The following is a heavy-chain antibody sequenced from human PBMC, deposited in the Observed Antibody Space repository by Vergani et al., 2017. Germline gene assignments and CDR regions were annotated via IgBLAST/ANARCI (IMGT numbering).Heavy chain of an antibody. CDR2: IYYSGST. V-gene: IGHV4-59*01. Sequence: QVQLQESGPGLVKPSETLSLTCTVSGGSISSYYWSWIRQPPGKGLEWIGYIYYSGSTNYNPSLKSRVTISVDTSKNQFSLKLSSVTAADTAVYYCARPHGDILPPDPRRLDYWGQGTLVTDPS. CDR1: GGSISSYY. CDR3: ARPHGDILPPDPRRLDY. J-gene: IGHJ4*02.